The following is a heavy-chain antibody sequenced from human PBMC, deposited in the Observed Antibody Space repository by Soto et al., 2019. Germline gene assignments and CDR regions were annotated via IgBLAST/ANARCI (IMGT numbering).Heavy chain of an antibody. Sequence: PSETLSLTCAVYGGSFSGYYWSWIRQPPGKGLEWIGEINHSGSTNYNPSLKSRVTISVDTSKNQFSLKLSSVTAADTAVYYCACRVGYCSSTSCPLGYYYYYMDVWGKGTTVTVSS. CDR1: GGSFSGYY. V-gene: IGHV4-34*01. CDR2: INHSGST. CDR3: ACRVGYCSSTSCPLGYYYYYMDV. D-gene: IGHD2-2*01. J-gene: IGHJ6*03.